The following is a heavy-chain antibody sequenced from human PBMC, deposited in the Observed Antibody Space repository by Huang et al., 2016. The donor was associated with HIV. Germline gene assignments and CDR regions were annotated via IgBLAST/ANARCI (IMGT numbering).Heavy chain of an antibody. V-gene: IGHV4-34*01. J-gene: IGHJ6*03. CDR3: ARGQGGYYYYYMDV. CDR2: INHSETP. Sequence: QVQLQQWGAGLLRPSETLSLTCAVYGGSFSGYYGTWIRQPPGKGLEGIGEINHSETPNYNPSLKSRVTISVDTSRNQFSLTLTSVTAADTAVYYCARGQGGYYYYYMDVWGKGTTVTVSS. CDR1: GGSFSGYY.